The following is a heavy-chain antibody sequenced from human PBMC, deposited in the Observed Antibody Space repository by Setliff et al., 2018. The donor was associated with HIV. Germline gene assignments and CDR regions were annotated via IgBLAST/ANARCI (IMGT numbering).Heavy chain of an antibody. CDR1: GGSISSYY. CDR3: ARAEMATIVAFDI. Sequence: SETLSLTCTVSGGSISSYYWGWIRQPPGKGLGWLGSFYYSGSTKYNPSLTSRVTISVDTSKNHFSLKLTSVTAADTAVYYCARAEMATIVAFDIWGQGTMVTVSS. CDR2: FYYSGST. V-gene: IGHV4-59*01. D-gene: IGHD5-12*01. J-gene: IGHJ3*02.